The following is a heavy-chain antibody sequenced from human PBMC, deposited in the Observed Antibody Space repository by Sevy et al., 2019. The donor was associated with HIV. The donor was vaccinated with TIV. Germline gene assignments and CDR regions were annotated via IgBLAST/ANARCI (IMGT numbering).Heavy chain of an antibody. V-gene: IGHV5-51*01. D-gene: IGHD6-19*01. CDR3: ARELGIAVAGTGGDY. CDR1: GYSFTSYW. J-gene: IGHJ4*02. Sequence: GESLKISCKGSGYSFTSYWIGGVRQMPGKGLEWMGIIYPGDSDTRYSPSFQGQVTISADKSISTAYLQWSSLKASDTAMYYCARELGIAVAGTGGDYWGQGTLLTVSS. CDR2: IYPGDSDT.